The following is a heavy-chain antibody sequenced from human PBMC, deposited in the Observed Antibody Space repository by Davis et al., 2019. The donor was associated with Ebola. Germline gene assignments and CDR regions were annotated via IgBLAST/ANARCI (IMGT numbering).Heavy chain of an antibody. Sequence: PGGSLRLSCAASGFPFTTYTMNWVRQSPGKGLEWVSSVSSGSDYIYYADSVKGRFTISRDNAKTSLYLQMNSLRAEDTAVYYCARDRDYYDSSAYHPRGWLDRWGQGTLVTVSS. CDR3: ARDRDYYDSSAYHPRGWLDR. D-gene: IGHD3-22*01. J-gene: IGHJ5*02. V-gene: IGHV3-21*01. CDR2: VSSGSDYI. CDR1: GFPFTTYT.